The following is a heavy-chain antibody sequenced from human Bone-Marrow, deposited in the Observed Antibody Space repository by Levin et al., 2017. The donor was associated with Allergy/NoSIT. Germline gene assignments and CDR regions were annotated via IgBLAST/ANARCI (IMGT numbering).Heavy chain of an antibody. CDR3: ARGGRTAVGDIKGLDI. CDR1: EYTFIDYY. Sequence: GESLKISCKTSEYTFIDYYLHWVRQVPGQGLQWMGWINAYTGATNLAHTFQGRVTLTTDTSISTTYMELSGLTSDDTAVYFCARGGRTAVGDIKGLDIWGQGTLVSVSS. D-gene: IGHD3-10*01. CDR2: INAYTGAT. J-gene: IGHJ4*02. V-gene: IGHV1-2*07.